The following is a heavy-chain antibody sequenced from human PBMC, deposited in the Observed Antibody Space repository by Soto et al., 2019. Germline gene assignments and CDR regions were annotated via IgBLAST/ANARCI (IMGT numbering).Heavy chain of an antibody. Sequence: QVQLVQSGAEVKKPGASVKVSCKASGYTLTSYYMHWVRQAPGQGLEWMGIINPSGGSTSYAQKFQGRVTMTRDTSTSTVYMELSSLRSEDTAVYYCARVYDSSGYYYVPLGYWGQGTLVTVSS. V-gene: IGHV1-46*01. J-gene: IGHJ4*02. CDR3: ARVYDSSGYYYVPLGY. CDR2: INPSGGST. CDR1: GYTLTSYY. D-gene: IGHD3-22*01.